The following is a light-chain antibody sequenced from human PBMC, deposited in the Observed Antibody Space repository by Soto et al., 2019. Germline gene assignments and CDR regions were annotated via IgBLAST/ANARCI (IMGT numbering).Light chain of an antibody. Sequence: QSVLTQPASVSGSPGQSITISCTGTSSDVGGYNYVSWYQQYPGKAPKLMIYEVSNRPSGASNRFSGSKSGNTASLAISGLQAEDEADYYCSSYTSSSTWVFGGGTKLTVL. CDR3: SSYTSSSTWV. V-gene: IGLV2-14*01. J-gene: IGLJ3*02. CDR2: EVS. CDR1: SSDVGGYNY.